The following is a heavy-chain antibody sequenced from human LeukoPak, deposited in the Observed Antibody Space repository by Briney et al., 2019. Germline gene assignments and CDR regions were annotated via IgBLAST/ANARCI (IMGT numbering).Heavy chain of an antibody. J-gene: IGHJ1*01. Sequence: GGSLRLSCTASGFTFSGYAMHWVRQAPGKGLEWVAFISYDGSNKYYADSVKGRFTISRDNSYNILYLQMNSLRAEDTAVYYCAGCSGDNCAPYFLHLGQGTLVTVSS. D-gene: IGHD2-15*01. CDR1: GFTFSGYA. CDR2: ISYDGSNK. V-gene: IGHV3-30-3*01. CDR3: AGCSGDNCAPYFLH.